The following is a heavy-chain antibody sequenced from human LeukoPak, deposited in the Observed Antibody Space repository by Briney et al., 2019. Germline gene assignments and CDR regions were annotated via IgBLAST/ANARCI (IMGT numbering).Heavy chain of an antibody. V-gene: IGHV3-23*01. Sequence: GGSLRLSCAAPGFTFSSYAMSWVRQAPGKGLEWVSAISGSFGRTYYADSVKGRFTISRDSSKKTLYLQMNSLRPEDSAVYYCAKDSGTVAWFDPWGQGTLVTVSS. CDR3: AKDSGTVAWFDP. CDR1: GFTFSSYA. D-gene: IGHD3-10*01. CDR2: ISGSFGRT. J-gene: IGHJ5*02.